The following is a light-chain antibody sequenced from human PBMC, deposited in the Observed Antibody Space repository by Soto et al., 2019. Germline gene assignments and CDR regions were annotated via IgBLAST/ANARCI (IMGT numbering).Light chain of an antibody. J-gene: IGKJ5*01. CDR2: DAS. V-gene: IGKV3-11*01. Sequence: ESGLTQSPATLSLSPGERSTLSCRSSQSVSSYLAWYQQKPGQAPRLLIYDASNRATGIPARFSGSGSGTDFTLTISSLEPEDFAVYYCQQRSNWRITFGQGTRLEIK. CDR3: QQRSNWRIT. CDR1: QSVSSY.